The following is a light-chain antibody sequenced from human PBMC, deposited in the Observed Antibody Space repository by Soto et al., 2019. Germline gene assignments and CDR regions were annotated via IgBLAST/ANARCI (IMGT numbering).Light chain of an antibody. CDR2: GAS. V-gene: IGKV1-27*01. CDR3: QKYDSAPWT. CDR1: QGISNY. Sequence: DIQMTQSPPSLSASVGDRVTITCRASQGISNYLAWYQQKPGKVPKLLIYGASTLQSGVPSRFIGSGSGTGFTLTISSLQPEDVATCYCQKYDSAPWTFGQGTKVEV. J-gene: IGKJ1*01.